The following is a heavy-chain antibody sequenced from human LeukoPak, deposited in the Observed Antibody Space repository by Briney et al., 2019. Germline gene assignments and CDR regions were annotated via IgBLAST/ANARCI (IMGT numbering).Heavy chain of an antibody. Sequence: SETLSLTCAVSGGSNSRSNWWSWVRQPPGKGLEWIGEIYHSGSTNYNPSLKSRVTMSVDNSKNPFSLKLSSVTAADTAVYYCARAGEGEDYWGQGTLVTVSS. J-gene: IGHJ4*02. D-gene: IGHD4-17*01. CDR3: ARAGEGEDY. V-gene: IGHV4-4*02. CDR2: IYHSGST. CDR1: GGSNSRSNW.